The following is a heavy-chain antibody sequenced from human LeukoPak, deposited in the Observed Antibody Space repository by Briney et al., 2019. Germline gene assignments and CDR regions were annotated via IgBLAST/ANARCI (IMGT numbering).Heavy chain of an antibody. CDR1: GFTFNNFW. D-gene: IGHD1-26*01. J-gene: IGHJ6*02. Sequence: GGSLRLSCADSGFTFNNFWMSWVRQAPGKGLEWVANIKQDGGEKYYVDYVRGRFTISKDDARNSVNLQMNSLRVEDTAVYYCARSLGRFYYGMDVWGQGTTVTVSS. CDR3: ARSLGRFYYGMDV. CDR2: IKQDGGEK. V-gene: IGHV3-7*03.